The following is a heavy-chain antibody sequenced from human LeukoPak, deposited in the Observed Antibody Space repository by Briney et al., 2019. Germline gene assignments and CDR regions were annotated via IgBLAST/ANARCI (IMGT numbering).Heavy chain of an antibody. CDR1: GFTFDDYA. D-gene: IGHD3-10*01. V-gene: IGHV3-43D*04. CDR3: AKGWTLGELSMGY. J-gene: IGHJ4*02. CDR2: ISWDGGST. Sequence: PGGSLRLSCAASGFTFDDYAMHWVRQAPGKGLEWVSLISWDGGSTYYADSVKGRLTISRDNSKNSLYLQINSLRAEDTALYYCAKGWTLGELSMGYWGQGTLVTVSS.